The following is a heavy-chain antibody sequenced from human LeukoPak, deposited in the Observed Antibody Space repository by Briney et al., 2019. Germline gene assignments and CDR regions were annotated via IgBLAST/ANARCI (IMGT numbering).Heavy chain of an antibody. CDR2: ISSSSSYI. V-gene: IGHV3-21*01. CDR1: GFSFSFYR. CDR3: ASTDTAMVPFDY. Sequence: GGSLRLSCAASGFSFSFYRMDWVRQAPGKGLEWVSSISSSSSYIYYADSVKGRFTISRDNSKNTLFLSMNSLRIEDMAVYYCASTDTAMVPFDYWGQGTLVTVSS. D-gene: IGHD5-18*01. J-gene: IGHJ4*02.